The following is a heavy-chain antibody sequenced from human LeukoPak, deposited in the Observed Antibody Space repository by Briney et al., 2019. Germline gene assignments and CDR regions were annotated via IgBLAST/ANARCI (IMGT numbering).Heavy chain of an antibody. CDR2: IYYSGST. Sequence: PSETLSLTCTVSGGSISSYYWSWIRQPPGKGLEWIGYIYYSGSTNYNPSLKSRVTISVDTSKNQFSLKLSSVTAADTAVYYCARAVTETAFDYWGQGTLVTVSS. CDR3: ARAVTETAFDY. CDR1: GGSISSYY. J-gene: IGHJ4*02. D-gene: IGHD2-21*02. V-gene: IGHV4-59*08.